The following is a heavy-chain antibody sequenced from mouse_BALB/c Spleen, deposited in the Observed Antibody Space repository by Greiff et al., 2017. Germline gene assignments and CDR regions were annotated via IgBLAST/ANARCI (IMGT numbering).Heavy chain of an antibody. J-gene: IGHJ3*01. CDR1: GYTFTDYN. CDR3: ASSTARAIPFAY. D-gene: IGHD3-2*01. V-gene: IGHV1S29*02. CDR2: IYPYNGGT. Sequence: VQLKQSGPELVKPGASVKISCKASGYTFTDYNMHWVKQSHGKSLEWIGYIYPYNGGTGYNQKFKSKATLTVDNSSSTAYMELRSLTSEDSAVYYCASSTARAIPFAYWGQGTLVTVSA.